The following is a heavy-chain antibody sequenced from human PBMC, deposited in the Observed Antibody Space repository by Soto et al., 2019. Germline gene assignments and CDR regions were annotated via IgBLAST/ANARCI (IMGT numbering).Heavy chain of an antibody. J-gene: IGHJ4*02. Sequence: PGGSLRLSCAASGFTFSGSAMHWVRQASGKGLEWVGRVRSKGNSYATTYAASVKGRFTISRDDSKNTAYLQMNSLKTEDTAVYYCTCDCSSTSCRLGIWGQGTLVTVSS. CDR1: GFTFSGSA. CDR3: TCDCSSTSCRLGI. CDR2: VRSKGNSYAT. V-gene: IGHV3-73*01. D-gene: IGHD2-2*01.